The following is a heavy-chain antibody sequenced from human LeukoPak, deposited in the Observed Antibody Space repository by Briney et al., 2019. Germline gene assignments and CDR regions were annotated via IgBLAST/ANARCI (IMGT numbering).Heavy chain of an antibody. CDR2: IYYSGST. CDR3: ASRKLGNDY. CDR1: GGSISNYY. Sequence: SETLSLTCTVSGGSISNYYWSWIRQPPGRGLEWIGYIYYSGSTNYNPSLKGRVTISADTSKNQFSLKLISVTAADTAVYYCASRKLGNDYWGQGTLVTVSS. J-gene: IGHJ4*02. D-gene: IGHD7-27*01. V-gene: IGHV4-59*01.